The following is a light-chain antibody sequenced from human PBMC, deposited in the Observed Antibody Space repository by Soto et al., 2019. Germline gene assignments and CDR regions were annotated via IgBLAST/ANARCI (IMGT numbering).Light chain of an antibody. CDR3: QHYNSYSEA. CDR2: KAS. Sequence: DIQMTQSPSTLPASVVDRVTITGLASQTISSWLAWYQQKPGKAPKLLIYKASTLKSGVPSRFSGSGSGTEFTLTISSLQPDDFATYYCQHYNSYSEAFGQGTKVDIK. V-gene: IGKV1-5*03. CDR1: QTISSW. J-gene: IGKJ1*01.